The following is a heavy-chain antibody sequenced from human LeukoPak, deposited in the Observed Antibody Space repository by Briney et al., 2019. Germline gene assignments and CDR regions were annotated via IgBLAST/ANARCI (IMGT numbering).Heavy chain of an antibody. CDR1: GFTFSSYA. CDR2: ISGSGDST. D-gene: IGHD2-15*01. J-gene: IGHJ3*02. CDR3: ARERSGGSQGDALDI. V-gene: IGHV3-23*01. Sequence: GGSLRLSCAASGFTFSSYAMSWVRQAPGKGLEWLSAISGSGDSTYYADSVKGRFTISRDNAKNSLYLQMNSLRAEDTAVYYCARERSGGSQGDALDIWGQGTMVTVSS.